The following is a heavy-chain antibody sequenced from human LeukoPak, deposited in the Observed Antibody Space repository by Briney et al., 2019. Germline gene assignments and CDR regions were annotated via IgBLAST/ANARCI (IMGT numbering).Heavy chain of an antibody. CDR3: ARGGLGELSGLTNAMGVDY. CDR1: GGSFSGYY. Sequence: SETLSLTCAVYGGSFSGYYWSWIRQPPGKGLEWIGEINHSGSTNYNPSLKSRVTISVDTSNNQFSLKLRSVTAADTAVYYCARGGLGELSGLTNAMGVDYWGQGTLVTVSS. CDR2: INHSGST. V-gene: IGHV4-34*01. D-gene: IGHD3-16*01. J-gene: IGHJ4*02.